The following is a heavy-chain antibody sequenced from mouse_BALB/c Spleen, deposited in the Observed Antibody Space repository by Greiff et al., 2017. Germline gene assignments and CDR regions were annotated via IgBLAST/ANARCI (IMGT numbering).Heavy chain of an antibody. J-gene: IGHJ4*01. CDR1: GYTFTSYW. V-gene: IGHV1S132*01. D-gene: IGHD1-1*01. Sequence: QVHVKQSGAELVKPGASVKLSCKTSGYTFTSYWIQWVKQRPGQGLGWIGEIFPGTGTTYYNEKFKGKATLTIDTSSSTAYMQLSSLTSEDSAVYFCARSYYYGSSPRAMDYWGQGTSVTVAA. CDR2: IFPGTGTT. CDR3: ARSYYYGSSPRAMDY.